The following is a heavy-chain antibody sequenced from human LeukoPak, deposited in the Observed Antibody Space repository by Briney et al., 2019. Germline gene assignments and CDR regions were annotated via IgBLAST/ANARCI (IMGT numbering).Heavy chain of an antibody. V-gene: IGHV3-48*03. CDR2: ISSRSSTI. D-gene: IGHD4-17*01. Sequence: PGGSLRLSCAASGFTFSSYEMNWVRQAPGKGLEWLSYISSRSSTIYYADSVRGRFTISRDYAKNSLYLQMNSLRAEDTAVYYCARATGGTTWHTSFDLWGRGTLVTVSS. CDR1: GFTFSSYE. J-gene: IGHJ2*01. CDR3: ARATGGTTWHTSFDL.